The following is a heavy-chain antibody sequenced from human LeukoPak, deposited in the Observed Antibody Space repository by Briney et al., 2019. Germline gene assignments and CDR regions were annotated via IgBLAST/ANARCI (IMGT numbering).Heavy chain of an antibody. J-gene: IGHJ4*02. Sequence: PSETLSLTCSVSGGSVSSYYWSWLRQPPGKGLEWIGYIYYRGSTDYNPSLKSRVTLSVDTSKNQFSLKLSSVTAADTAVYYCATVDTTMGKDSWGQGTLVTVSS. CDR1: GGSVSSYY. V-gene: IGHV4-59*08. CDR2: IYYRGST. D-gene: IGHD5-18*01. CDR3: ATVDTTMGKDS.